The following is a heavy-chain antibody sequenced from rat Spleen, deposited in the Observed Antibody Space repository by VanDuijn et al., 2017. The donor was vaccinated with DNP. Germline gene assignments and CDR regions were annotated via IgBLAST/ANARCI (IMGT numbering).Heavy chain of an antibody. CDR2: ISYEGVHT. V-gene: IGHV5-22*01. CDR1: GFTFGDHY. J-gene: IGHJ3*01. Sequence: EVQLVESGGGLVQPGRSLKLSCAASGFTFGDHYMAWIRQTPKKGLEWVASISYEGVHTYYEDSVKGRFAISRDNAESTLYLQMDSLRSEDTASYYCATLSGYDGYWFAYWGQGTLVTVSS. D-gene: IGHD1-12*03. CDR3: ATLSGYDGYWFAY.